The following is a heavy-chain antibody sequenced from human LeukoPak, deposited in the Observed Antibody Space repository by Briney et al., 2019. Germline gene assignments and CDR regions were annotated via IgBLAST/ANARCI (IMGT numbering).Heavy chain of an antibody. V-gene: IGHV3-53*01. CDR3: ARGPGDYFDF. J-gene: IGHJ4*02. CDR1: GFTVSSNY. Sequence: GGSLRLSCAASGFTVSSNYMNWVRQAPGKGLEWVSVIYSSGNTSYADSVKGRFTISRDNSKNTLYLQMNSLRVEDTAVYYCARGPGDYFDFWGQGTLVTVSS. CDR2: IYSSGNT. D-gene: IGHD1-14*01.